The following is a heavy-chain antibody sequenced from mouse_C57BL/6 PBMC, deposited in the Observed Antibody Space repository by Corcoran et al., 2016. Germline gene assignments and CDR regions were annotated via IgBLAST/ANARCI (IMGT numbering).Heavy chain of an antibody. CDR1: GYTFTTYG. Sequence: QIQLVQSGPELKKPGETVKISCKASGYTFTTYGMSWVKQAPGKGLKWMGWINTYSGVPTYADDLKGRFAFSLETSASTDYLKINNRKNEDTATYFWARVRFTTVVAEGFAYWCQGTLVTVSA. V-gene: IGHV9-3*01. CDR3: ARVRFTTVVAEGFAY. D-gene: IGHD1-1*01. CDR2: INTYSGVP. J-gene: IGHJ3*01.